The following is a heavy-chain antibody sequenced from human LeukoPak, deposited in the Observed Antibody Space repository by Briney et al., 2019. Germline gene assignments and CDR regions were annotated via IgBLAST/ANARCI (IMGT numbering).Heavy chain of an antibody. CDR3: ARGTTLSHWAA. D-gene: IGHD7-27*01. J-gene: IGHJ5*02. CDR2: FYSGGST. Sequence: PGGSLRLSCAVSGFTVSSNYMSWVRQAPGKGLEWVSVFYSGGSTYYTNSVKGRFTISRDNSKNTLYLQMNSLRVEDTAVYYCARGTTLSHWAAWGQGTLVTVSS. CDR1: GFTVSSNY. V-gene: IGHV3-53*01.